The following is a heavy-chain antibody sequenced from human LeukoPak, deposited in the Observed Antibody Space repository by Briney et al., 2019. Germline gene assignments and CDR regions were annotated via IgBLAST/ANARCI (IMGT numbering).Heavy chain of an antibody. CDR3: ARVQGVSRPYYSDF. V-gene: IGHV3-7*03. Sequence: GGSLRLSCAASGFTFSNFWMSWVRQAPGKGLEWVANIKQDASEKYYVDSVKGRFSISRDNAKNSLYLQMNSLRADDTAVYYCARVQGVSRPYYSDFWGRGTLVTVSS. CDR1: GFTFSNFW. D-gene: IGHD3-10*01. CDR2: IKQDASEK. J-gene: IGHJ4*02.